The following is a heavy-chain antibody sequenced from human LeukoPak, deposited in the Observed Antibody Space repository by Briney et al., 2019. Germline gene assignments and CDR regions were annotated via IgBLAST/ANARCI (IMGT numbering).Heavy chain of an antibody. CDR2: IYHSGST. Sequence: SETLSLTCTVSGYSISSGYYWGWIRQPPGKGLEWIGNIYHSGSTYYNPSLKSRVTISVDTSNNQVSLKLSSVTAADTAVYYCARLVDVWGQGTTVTVSS. J-gene: IGHJ6*02. CDR3: ARLVDV. V-gene: IGHV4-38-2*02. CDR1: GYSISSGYY.